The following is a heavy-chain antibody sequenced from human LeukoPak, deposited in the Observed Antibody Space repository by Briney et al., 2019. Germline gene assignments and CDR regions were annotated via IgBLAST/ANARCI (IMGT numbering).Heavy chain of an antibody. CDR2: INHSGST. CDR1: GGSFSGYY. CDR3: ARALAYSSQGYYLYGMDV. V-gene: IGHV4-34*01. J-gene: IGHJ6*02. Sequence: SETLSLTCAVYGGSFSGYYWSWIRQPPGKGLEWIGEINHSGSTNYNPSLKSRVTISVDTSKNQFSLKLSSVTAADTAVYYCARALAYSSQGYYLYGMDVWGQGTTVTVSS. D-gene: IGHD6-19*01.